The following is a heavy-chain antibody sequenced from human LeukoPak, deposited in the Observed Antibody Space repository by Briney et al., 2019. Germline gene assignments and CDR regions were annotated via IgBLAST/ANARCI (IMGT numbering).Heavy chain of an antibody. V-gene: IGHV3-30*18. Sequence: GGSLRLSCVTSGFSFSNYGMHWVRQAPGKGLEWAAVISHDGSEKYYADPVKGRFTISRDNSKNTLYLQMNSPRVEDTAVYYCAKGVYGSRSTSLADVWGQGTLVTVSS. CDR3: AKGVYGSRSTSLADV. CDR1: GFSFSNYG. CDR2: ISHDGSEK. D-gene: IGHD3-10*01. J-gene: IGHJ4*02.